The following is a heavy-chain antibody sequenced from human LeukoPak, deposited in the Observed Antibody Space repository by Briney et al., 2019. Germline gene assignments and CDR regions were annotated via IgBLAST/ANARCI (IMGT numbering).Heavy chain of an antibody. Sequence: GGSLRLSCAASGFTVSSNYMSWVRQAPGKGLEGVSVIYSGGTTYYADSVRGRFTISRDNSKNTLHLQMNSLRAEDTAVYYCARDQYSYAHAAHWGQGTLVTVSS. CDR3: ARDQYSYAHAAH. V-gene: IGHV3-66*01. CDR1: GFTVSSNY. D-gene: IGHD5-18*01. CDR2: IYSGGTT. J-gene: IGHJ4*02.